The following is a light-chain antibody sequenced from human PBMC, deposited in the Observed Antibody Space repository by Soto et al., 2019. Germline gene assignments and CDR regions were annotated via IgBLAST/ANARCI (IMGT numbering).Light chain of an antibody. V-gene: IGKV3-20*01. Sequence: EIVLTQSPGTLSLSPGERATLSCRASQSVSSSYLAWYQQKPGQAPRLLIYGASIRATGIPDRFSGSGSGTDFTLTIRRLEPEDFAVYYCQQYRRSPYTLGQGTKLEIK. J-gene: IGKJ2*01. CDR3: QQYRRSPYT. CDR2: GAS. CDR1: QSVSSSY.